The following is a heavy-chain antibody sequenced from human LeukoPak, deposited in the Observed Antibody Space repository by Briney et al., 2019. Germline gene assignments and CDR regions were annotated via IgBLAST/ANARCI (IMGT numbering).Heavy chain of an antibody. D-gene: IGHD3-16*01. CDR2: IYTSGST. Sequence: TLSLTCAVSGGSLSSGSYYWTWLRQPAGRGLEWFGRIYTSGSTNYNPSLKSRVTISLDTSKNQFSLNLTSVTAADTAVYYCARFTPQGYGWGGYNRFDPWGQGTLVTVSS. CDR1: GGSLSSGSYY. J-gene: IGHJ5*02. V-gene: IGHV4-61*02. CDR3: ARFTPQGYGWGGYNRFDP.